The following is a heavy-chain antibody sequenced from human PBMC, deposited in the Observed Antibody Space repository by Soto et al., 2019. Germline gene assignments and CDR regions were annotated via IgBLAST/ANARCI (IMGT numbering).Heavy chain of an antibody. CDR3: ASLLAVAGTFYFDY. V-gene: IGHV4-4*02. Sequence: SETLSLTCAVSGGSISSSNWWSWVRQPPGKGLEWIGEIYHSGSTNYNPSLKSRVTISVDKSKNQFSLKLSSVTAADTAVYYCASLLAVAGTFYFDYWGQGTLVTVSS. D-gene: IGHD6-19*01. CDR2: IYHSGST. CDR1: GGSISSSNW. J-gene: IGHJ4*02.